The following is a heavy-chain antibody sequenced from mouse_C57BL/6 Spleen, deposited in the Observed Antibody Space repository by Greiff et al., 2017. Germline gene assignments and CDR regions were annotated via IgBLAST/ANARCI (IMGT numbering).Heavy chain of an antibody. J-gene: IGHJ1*03. D-gene: IGHD1-1*01. Sequence: VQLKQSGAELVRPGASVKLSCTASGFNIKDYYMHWVKQRPEQGLEWIGRIDPEDGDTEYAPKFQGKATMTADTSSNTAYLQLSSLTSEDTAVYYCTTGTTVVATEYFDVWGTGTTVTVSS. CDR1: GFNIKDYY. CDR2: IDPEDGDT. V-gene: IGHV14-1*01. CDR3: TTGTTVVATEYFDV.